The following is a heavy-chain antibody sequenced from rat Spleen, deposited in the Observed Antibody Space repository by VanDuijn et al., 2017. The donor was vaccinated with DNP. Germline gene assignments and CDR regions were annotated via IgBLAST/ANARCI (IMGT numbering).Heavy chain of an antibody. CDR1: GFTFSDYY. D-gene: IGHD3-1*01. Sequence: EVQLVESGGGLVQPGRSLKLSWEASGFTFSDYYIAWVRQAPTKGLEWVAYISYDGGSTDYRDSVKGRFTISRNNANRTLYLQMDRLRSEDTATYYCATSTGPTWFAYWGQGTLVTVSS. V-gene: IGHV5-20*01. CDR3: ATSTGPTWFAY. CDR2: ISYDGGST. J-gene: IGHJ3*01.